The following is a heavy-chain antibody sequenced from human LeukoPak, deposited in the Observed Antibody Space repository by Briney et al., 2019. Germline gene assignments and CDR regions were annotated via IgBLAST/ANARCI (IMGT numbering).Heavy chain of an antibody. CDR1: GGSISSNNW. V-gene: IGHV4-4*02. CDR2: IYHSGST. J-gene: IGHJ4*02. Sequence: SGTLSLTCAVSGGSISSNNWCSWVRQPPGKGLEWIGEIYHSGSTNYNPSLKSRVTISVDTSKNQFSLKLSSVTAADTAVYYCARLIQLWPKYYFDYWGQGTLVTVSS. D-gene: IGHD5-18*01. CDR3: ARLIQLWPKYYFDY.